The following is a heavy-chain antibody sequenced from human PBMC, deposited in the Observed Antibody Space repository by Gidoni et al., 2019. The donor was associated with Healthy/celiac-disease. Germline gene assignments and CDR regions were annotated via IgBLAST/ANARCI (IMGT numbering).Heavy chain of an antibody. D-gene: IGHD2-15*01. J-gene: IGHJ5*02. CDR1: GRSFSAYY. CDR2: MNDRGST. V-gene: IGHV4-34*01. CDR3: ARRGGRRYCSGGSCRNWFDP. Sequence: QVQLLQRGAGLLQPSEPLSLTCAVYGRSFSAYYWSWIRQPPGKGLAWIGEMNDRGSTNYNPSLKSRVIISVDTSKNQFSLKLSSVTAADTAVYYCARRGGRRYCSGGSCRNWFDPWGQGTLVTVSS.